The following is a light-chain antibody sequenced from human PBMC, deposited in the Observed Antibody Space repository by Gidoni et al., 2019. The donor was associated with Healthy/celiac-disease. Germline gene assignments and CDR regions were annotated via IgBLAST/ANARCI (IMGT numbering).Light chain of an antibody. J-gene: IGKJ2*01. CDR2: KAS. V-gene: IGKV1-5*03. Sequence: DIQMTQSPSTLSASVGDRVTITCRASQSISSWLAWYQQKPGKAPKLLIYKASSLESGVPSRFSGSGSGTEFTLTISSLQPDDFATYYCQQYNSYCHTFGQXTKLEIK. CDR3: QQYNSYCHT. CDR1: QSISSW.